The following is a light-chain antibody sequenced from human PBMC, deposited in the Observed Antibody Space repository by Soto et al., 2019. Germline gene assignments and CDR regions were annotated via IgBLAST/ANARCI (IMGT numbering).Light chain of an antibody. CDR1: SSDVGGYNY. CDR2: EVS. Sequence: QSALTQPPSASGSPGQSVTISCTGTSSDVGGYNYVSWYQQHPGKAPKLMIYEVSKLPSGVPDRFSGSKSGNTASLTVSGLQAQDEADYYCSSDAGSNNLVFGGGTQLTVL. J-gene: IGLJ2*01. CDR3: SSDAGSNNLV. V-gene: IGLV2-8*01.